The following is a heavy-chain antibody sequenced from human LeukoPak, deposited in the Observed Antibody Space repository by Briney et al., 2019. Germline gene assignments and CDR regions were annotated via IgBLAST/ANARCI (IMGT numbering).Heavy chain of an antibody. D-gene: IGHD2-2*01. CDR3: AKERNRSTSCYYY. V-gene: IGHV3-23*01. CDR1: GFTFSSYA. CDR2: ISGSGGST. Sequence: GGSLRLSCAASGFTFSSYAMSWVRQSPGKGLEWVSAISGSGGSTYYADSVKGRFTISRDNSKNTLYLQMNSLRAEDTAIYYCAKERNRSTSCYYYWGQGTLVTVSS. J-gene: IGHJ4*02.